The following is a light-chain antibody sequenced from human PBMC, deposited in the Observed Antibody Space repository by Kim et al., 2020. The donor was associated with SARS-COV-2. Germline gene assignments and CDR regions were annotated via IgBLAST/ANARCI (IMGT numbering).Light chain of an antibody. CDR3: QVWESRSDHAV. CDR1: NLGGKS. CDR2: YAS. V-gene: IGLV3-21*01. J-gene: IGLJ2*01. Sequence: PRQPAVITCGGNNLGGKSVNWYQQKPGQAPELLIFYASARPSGIPERFSGSNSGNTATLTINRVEAGDEADYFCQVWESRSDHAVFGGGTQLTVL.